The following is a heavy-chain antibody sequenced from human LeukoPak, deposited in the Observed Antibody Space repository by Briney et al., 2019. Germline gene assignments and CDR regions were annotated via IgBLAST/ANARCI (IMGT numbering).Heavy chain of an antibody. J-gene: IGHJ4*02. CDR2: IYTGGST. Sequence: SETLSLTCTVSGGSINSYFWTWIRQPAGKGLEWIGRIYTGGSTNYNPSLKSRVTMSVDTSKNQFSLKLSSVTAADTAVYYCARDYGSGSYAPTYYFDYWGQGTLVTVSS. CDR3: ARDYGSGSYAPTYYFDY. D-gene: IGHD3-10*01. CDR1: GGSINSYF. V-gene: IGHV4-4*07.